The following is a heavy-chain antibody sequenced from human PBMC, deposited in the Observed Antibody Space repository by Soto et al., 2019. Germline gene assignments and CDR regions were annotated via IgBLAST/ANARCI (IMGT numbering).Heavy chain of an antibody. CDR1: GFTFSSYG. D-gene: IGHD3-3*01. J-gene: IGHJ6*02. CDR2: IWYDGSNK. CDR3: ARDLATRDFWSGYHYYYGMDV. V-gene: IGHV3-33*01. Sequence: GSLRLSCAASGFTFSSYGMHWVRQAPGKGLEWVAVIWYDGSNKYYADSVKGRFTISRDNSKNTLYLQMNSLRAEDTAVYYCARDLATRDFWSGYHYYYGMDVWGQGTTVTVSS.